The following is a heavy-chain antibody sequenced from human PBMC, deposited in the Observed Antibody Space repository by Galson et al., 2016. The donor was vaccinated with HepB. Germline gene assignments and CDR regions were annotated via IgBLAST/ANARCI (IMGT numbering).Heavy chain of an antibody. CDR3: ARRHEYCPPVGCSVDY. Sequence: SLRLSCAASGFTFSNYGMHWVRQAPGKGLEWVAADSMDGRRKFYADSVRGRFTISRDNSNSMLFLQMSSLRADGTAVYYCARRHEYCPPVGCSVDYWGQGTLASVSS. D-gene: IGHD2/OR15-2a*01. CDR1: GFTFSNYG. V-gene: IGHV3-30*03. J-gene: IGHJ4*02. CDR2: DSMDGRRK.